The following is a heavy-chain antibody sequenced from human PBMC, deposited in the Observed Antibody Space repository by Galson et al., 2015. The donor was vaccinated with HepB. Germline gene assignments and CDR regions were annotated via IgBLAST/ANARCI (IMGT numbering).Heavy chain of an antibody. CDR3: ARGGRITMVRGTTKGDY. CDR2: INPNSGGT. Sequence: SVKVSCKASGYTFTGYYMHWVRQAPGQGLEWMGWINPNSGGTNYAQKFQGRVTMTRDTSISTAYMELSRLRSDDTAVYYCARGGRITMVRGTTKGDYWGQGTLVTVSS. CDR1: GYTFTGYY. V-gene: IGHV1-2*02. J-gene: IGHJ4*02. D-gene: IGHD3-10*01.